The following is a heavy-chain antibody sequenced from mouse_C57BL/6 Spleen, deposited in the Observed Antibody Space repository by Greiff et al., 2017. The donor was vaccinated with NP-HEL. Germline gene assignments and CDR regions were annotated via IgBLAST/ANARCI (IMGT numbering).Heavy chain of an antibody. CDR1: GYTFTSYW. CDR2: IDPSDSYT. Sequence: VQLQQPGAELVKPGASVKLSCKASGYTFTSYWMQWVKQRPGQGLEWIVEIDPSDSYTNYNQKFKGKATLTVDTSSSTAYMQLSSLTSEDSAVYYCARLGRFAYWGQGTLVTVSA. V-gene: IGHV1-50*01. D-gene: IGHD4-1*01. J-gene: IGHJ3*01. CDR3: ARLGRFAY.